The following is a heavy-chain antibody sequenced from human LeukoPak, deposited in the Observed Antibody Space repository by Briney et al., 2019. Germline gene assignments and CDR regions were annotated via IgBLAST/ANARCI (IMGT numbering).Heavy chain of an antibody. Sequence: PSQTLSLTCTVSGGSISSGSYYWSWIRQPAGKGLEWIGRIYTSGSTNCNPSLKSRVTISVDTSKNQFSLKLSSVTAADTAVYYCARAIAVAGEYYFDYWGQGTLVTVSS. CDR2: IYTSGST. V-gene: IGHV4-61*02. J-gene: IGHJ4*02. D-gene: IGHD6-19*01. CDR3: ARAIAVAGEYYFDY. CDR1: GGSISSGSYY.